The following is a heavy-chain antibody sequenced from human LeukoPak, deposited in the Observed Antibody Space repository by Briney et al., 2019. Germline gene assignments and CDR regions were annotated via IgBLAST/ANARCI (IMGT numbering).Heavy chain of an antibody. CDR1: GGSISSGGYS. J-gene: IGHJ3*02. D-gene: IGHD3-22*01. Sequence: PSQTLSLTCAVSGGSISSGGYSWSWIRQPPGKGLEWIGYIYHSGSTYYNPSLKSRVTISVDRSKNQFSLKLSSVTAADTAVYYCARLNYYDSSGYQNDAFDIWGQGTMVTVSS. V-gene: IGHV4-30-2*01. CDR3: ARLNYYDSSGYQNDAFDI. CDR2: IYHSGST.